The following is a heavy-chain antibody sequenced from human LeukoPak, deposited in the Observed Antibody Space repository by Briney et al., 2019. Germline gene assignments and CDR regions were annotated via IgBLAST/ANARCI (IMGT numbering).Heavy chain of an antibody. Sequence: AGGSLRLSCAAPGFTFSSYAMSWVRQAPGKGLEWVSAISGSGGSTYYADSVKGRFTISRDNSKNTLYLQMNSLRAEDTAVYYCAKQSEVTMIVVVSPSTTYYFDYWGQGTLVTVSS. CDR3: AKQSEVTMIVVVSPSTTYYFDY. CDR1: GFTFSSYA. V-gene: IGHV3-23*01. D-gene: IGHD3-22*01. CDR2: ISGSGGST. J-gene: IGHJ4*02.